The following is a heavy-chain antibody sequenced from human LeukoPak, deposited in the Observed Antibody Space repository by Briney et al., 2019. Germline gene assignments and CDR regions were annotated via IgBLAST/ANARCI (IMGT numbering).Heavy chain of an antibody. V-gene: IGHV4-34*01. CDR2: INHSGST. Sequence: SETLSLTCAVYGGSFSGYYWSWIRQPPGKGQEWIGEINHSGSTNYNPSLKSRVTISVDTSKNQFSLKLSSVTAADTAVYYRARAGGSSSWYFDLWGRGTLVTVSS. D-gene: IGHD3-16*01. J-gene: IGHJ2*01. CDR3: ARAGGSSSWYFDL. CDR1: GGSFSGYY.